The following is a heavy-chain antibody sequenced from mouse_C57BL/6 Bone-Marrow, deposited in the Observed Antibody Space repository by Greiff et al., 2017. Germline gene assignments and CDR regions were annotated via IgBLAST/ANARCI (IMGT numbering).Heavy chain of an antibody. J-gene: IGHJ2*01. Sequence: QVQLQQPGAELVMPGASVKLSCKASGYTFTSYWMHWVKQRPGQGLEWIGEIDPSDSYTNYNQKFKGKSTLNVDKSSSTAYMQLSSLTSEDSAVYYCARDSSGSGDYWGQGTTLTVSS. CDR3: ARDSSGSGDY. CDR2: IDPSDSYT. V-gene: IGHV1-69*01. CDR1: GYTFTSYW. D-gene: IGHD3-2*02.